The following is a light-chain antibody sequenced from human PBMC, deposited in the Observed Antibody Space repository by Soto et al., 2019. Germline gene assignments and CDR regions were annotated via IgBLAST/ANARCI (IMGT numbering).Light chain of an antibody. CDR3: QQFHSYSPYT. CDR2: KAS. Sequence: DIQMTQSPSTLSVSIGDRVTITCRASESISSWLAWYQQKPGKAPNLLIYKASSLESGVPSRFSGNGSGTEFTLTISSLQPYDFATYYCQQFHSYSPYTFGQGTKLQIK. V-gene: IGKV1-5*03. CDR1: ESISSW. J-gene: IGKJ2*01.